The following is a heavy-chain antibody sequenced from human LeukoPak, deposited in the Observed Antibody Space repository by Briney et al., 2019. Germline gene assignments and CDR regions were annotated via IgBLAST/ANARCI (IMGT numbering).Heavy chain of an antibody. CDR1: GYSFTSYW. Sequence: GESLKISCKGSGYSFTSYWIAWVRQMPGEGLEWMGIIYSGDFDTRYSPSFQGQVTIAADKSITTAFLQWSSLKASDTAMYYCARGGTAGTPRDFDIWGQGTKVTVPS. D-gene: IGHD1-1*01. CDR3: ARGGTAGTPRDFDI. J-gene: IGHJ3*02. CDR2: IYSGDFDT. V-gene: IGHV5-51*01.